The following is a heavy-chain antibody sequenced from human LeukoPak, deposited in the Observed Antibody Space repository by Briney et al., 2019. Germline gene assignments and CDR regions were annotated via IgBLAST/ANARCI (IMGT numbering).Heavy chain of an antibody. V-gene: IGHV3-21*01. CDR1: GFTFSSYS. Sequence: PGGSLRLSCAASGFTFSSYSMNRVRQAPGKGLEWVSSISSSSSYIYYADSVKGRFTISRDNAKNSLYLQMNSLRAEDTAVYYCARDQDYDILTGPPGYFDYWGQGTLVTVSS. CDR2: ISSSSSYI. D-gene: IGHD3-9*01. CDR3: ARDQDYDILTGPPGYFDY. J-gene: IGHJ4*02.